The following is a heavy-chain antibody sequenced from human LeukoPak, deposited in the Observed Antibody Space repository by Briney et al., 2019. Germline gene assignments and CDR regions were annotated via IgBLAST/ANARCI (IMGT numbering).Heavy chain of an antibody. CDR2: IYYSGST. Sequence: ASETLSLTCTVSGGSISSSSYYWGWIRQPPGKGLEWIGSIYYSGSTYYNPSLKSRVTISVDTSKNQFSLKLSSVTAADTAVYYCAREGYYDSSANPGWFDPWGQGTLVTVSS. CDR3: AREGYYDSSANPGWFDP. D-gene: IGHD3-22*01. CDR1: GGSISSSSYY. V-gene: IGHV4-39*07. J-gene: IGHJ5*02.